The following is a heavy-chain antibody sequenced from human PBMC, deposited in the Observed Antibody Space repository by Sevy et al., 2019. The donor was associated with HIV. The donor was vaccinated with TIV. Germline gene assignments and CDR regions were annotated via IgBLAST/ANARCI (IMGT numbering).Heavy chain of an antibody. J-gene: IGHJ4*02. D-gene: IGHD6-13*01. Sequence: GGSLRLSCAASGFIFSDYTLHWVRQAPSTGLEWVAVISYDGSFTYYADSVEGRFTISRDNSKNTLFLQMNSLRHEDTAVYYCARSQSSSWHYFDYWGQGTLVTVSS. CDR3: ARSQSSSWHYFDY. CDR2: ISYDGSFT. CDR1: GFIFSDYT. V-gene: IGHV3-30*04.